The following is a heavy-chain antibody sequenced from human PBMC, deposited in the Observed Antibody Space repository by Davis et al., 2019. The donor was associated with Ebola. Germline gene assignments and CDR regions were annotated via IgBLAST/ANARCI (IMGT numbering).Heavy chain of an antibody. J-gene: IGHJ4*02. CDR3: AGKDYYFDC. Sequence: GESLKISCAASGFTFSSYSMNWVRQAPGKGLEWVAAVSYDGSDTYYGDSVKGRFTISRDNSRNTVYLQMWSLTIEDTAVYYCAGKDYYFDCWGQGTLVAVSS. CDR1: GFTFSSYS. CDR2: VSYDGSDT. V-gene: IGHV3-30*03.